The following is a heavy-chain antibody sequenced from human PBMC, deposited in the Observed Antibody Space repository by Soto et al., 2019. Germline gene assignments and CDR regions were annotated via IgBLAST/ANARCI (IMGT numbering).Heavy chain of an antibody. Sequence: SGPTLVNPTQTLTLTCTFSGFSLSTSGVGVAWVRQPPGQALEWLAFIFWNDEKHYRPSLKSRVTIIKDTSKNQVVLTMTNMDPVDTATYYCAHRLYSSSWYSNWFDPWGQGXLVTVSS. CDR2: IFWNDEK. D-gene: IGHD6-13*01. CDR1: GFSLSTSGVG. V-gene: IGHV2-5*01. J-gene: IGHJ5*02. CDR3: AHRLYSSSWYSNWFDP.